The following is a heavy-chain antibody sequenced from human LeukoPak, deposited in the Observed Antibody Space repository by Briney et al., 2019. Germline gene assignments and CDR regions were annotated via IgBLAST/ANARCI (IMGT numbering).Heavy chain of an antibody. J-gene: IGHJ4*02. D-gene: IGHD4-17*01. V-gene: IGHV4-31*03. Sequence: SETLSLTCTVSGGSISSGGYYWSWIRQHPGKGLEWIGYIYYSGSTYYNPSLKSRVTISVDTSKNQFSLKLSSVTAADTAVYYCAKDMTTVTTFTFYWGQGTLVTVSS. CDR3: AKDMTTVTTFTFY. CDR2: IYYSGST. CDR1: GGSISSGGYY.